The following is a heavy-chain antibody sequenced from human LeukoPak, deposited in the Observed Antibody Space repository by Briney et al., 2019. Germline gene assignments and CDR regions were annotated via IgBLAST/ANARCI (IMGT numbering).Heavy chain of an antibody. Sequence: GASVKVSCKTSGYTFTSYYMHWVRQAPGQGLEWMGIINPTGGSTSYAQRFQGRVTMTRDTSTSTVYMELYSLRSEDTAVYYCARSVTMVRSYYQYYVMDVWGRGTTVTVSS. V-gene: IGHV1-46*01. CDR3: ARSVTMVRSYYQYYVMDV. CDR2: INPTGGST. D-gene: IGHD3-10*01. J-gene: IGHJ6*02. CDR1: GYTFTSYY.